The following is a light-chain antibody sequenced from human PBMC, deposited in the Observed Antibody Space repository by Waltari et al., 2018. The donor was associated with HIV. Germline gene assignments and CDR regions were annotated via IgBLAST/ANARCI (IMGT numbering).Light chain of an antibody. CDR3: QSYDSSLNAWV. Sequence: QSVLTQPPSVPGAPGQRVTISCTGSSSNIGARYDAHWYQQFQRTPPKLVIFANTNRPAGIPDRFSGSKSGTSASLVITGVQAEDEADYYCQSYDSSLNAWVFGGGTKLTVL. V-gene: IGLV1-40*01. CDR2: ANT. J-gene: IGLJ3*02. CDR1: SSNIGARYD.